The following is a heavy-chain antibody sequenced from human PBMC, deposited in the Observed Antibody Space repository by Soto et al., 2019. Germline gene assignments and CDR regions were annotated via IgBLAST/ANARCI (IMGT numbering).Heavy chain of an antibody. Sequence: PGESLKISCNGSGYSFFSDWIGWVRQMPGKGLEWVGIIYPADSETRYSPSFQGQVTISVDKSINTAYLQWSSLKASDTAMYYCARRPWLSGYYDYWGQGTLVTVSS. D-gene: IGHD3-22*01. V-gene: IGHV5-51*01. J-gene: IGHJ4*02. CDR2: IYPADSET. CDR3: ARRPWLSGYYDY. CDR1: GYSFFSDW.